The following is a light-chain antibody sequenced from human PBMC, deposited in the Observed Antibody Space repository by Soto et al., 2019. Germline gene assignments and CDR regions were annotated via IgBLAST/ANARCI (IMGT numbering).Light chain of an antibody. Sequence: QSVLTQPASVSGSPGQSITISCTGTSSDVGSYNLVSWSQQHPGRAPKLMIYEGSKRPSGVSNRFSGSNSGNTASLTISGLQAEDEADYYCCSYAGSSAVVFGGGTKLTVL. CDR2: EGS. V-gene: IGLV2-23*01. CDR3: CSYAGSSAVV. J-gene: IGLJ2*01. CDR1: SSDVGSYNL.